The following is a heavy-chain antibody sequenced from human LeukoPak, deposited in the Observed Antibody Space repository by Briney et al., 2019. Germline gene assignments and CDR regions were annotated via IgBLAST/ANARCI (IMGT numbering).Heavy chain of an antibody. CDR1: GFTFSTYS. CDR3: AREGHTYGLDY. D-gene: IGHD5-18*01. CDR2: ISHSSSTI. Sequence: GGSLRLSCAASGFTFSTYSMNWVRQAPGRGLEWVSYISHSSSTIYYADSVKGRFTISRDNAKNSLYLQMNSLSAEDTAVYYCAREGHTYGLDYWGQGTLDTVSS. V-gene: IGHV3-48*04. J-gene: IGHJ4*02.